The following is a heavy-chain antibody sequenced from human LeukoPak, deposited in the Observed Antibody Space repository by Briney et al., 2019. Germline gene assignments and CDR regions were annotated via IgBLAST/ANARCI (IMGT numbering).Heavy chain of an antibody. Sequence: GGSLRLSCAASGFTFNSYWMTWVRQAPGKGLEWVANIKQDGSEKYYVDSVKGRFTISRDNAKNSLYLQMNSLRAEDTAVYYCAELGITMIGGVWGKGTTVTISS. CDR2: IKQDGSEK. CDR1: GFTFNSYW. V-gene: IGHV3-7*01. D-gene: IGHD3-10*02. CDR3: AELGITMIGGV. J-gene: IGHJ6*04.